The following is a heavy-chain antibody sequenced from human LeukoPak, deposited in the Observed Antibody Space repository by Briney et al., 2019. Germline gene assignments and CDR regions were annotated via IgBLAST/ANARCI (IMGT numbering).Heavy chain of an antibody. CDR3: ARGGGDGVVVPAAYFDY. CDR2: IYYSGST. V-gene: IGHV4-59*01. Sequence: SETLSLTCTVSGGSISNYYWSWIRQPPGKGLEWTGYIYYSGSTNYNPSLKSRVTISVDTSKNQFSLKLSSVTAADTAVYYCARGGGDGVVVPAAYFDYWGQGTLVTVSS. J-gene: IGHJ4*02. CDR1: GGSISNYY. D-gene: IGHD2-2*01.